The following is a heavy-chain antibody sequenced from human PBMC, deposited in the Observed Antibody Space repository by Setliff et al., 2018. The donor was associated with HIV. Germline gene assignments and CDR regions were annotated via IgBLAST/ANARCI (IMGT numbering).Heavy chain of an antibody. CDR1: GYTFTSYP. V-gene: IGHV1-46*01. Sequence: RASVKVSCKASGYTFTSYPMHWVRQAPGQGLEWMGVINTSGGSAGYAEKFRGRVTMTWDTSTSTVYMDLRNLRSEDTAVYYCARNQGDSSGWYAGDYWGHGTLVTVS. CDR3: ARNQGDSSGWYAGDY. J-gene: IGHJ4*01. CDR2: INTSGGSA. D-gene: IGHD6-19*01.